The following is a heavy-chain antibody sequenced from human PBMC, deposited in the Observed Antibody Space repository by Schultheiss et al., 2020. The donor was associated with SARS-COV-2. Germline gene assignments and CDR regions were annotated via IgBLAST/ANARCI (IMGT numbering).Heavy chain of an antibody. D-gene: IGHD3-3*01. Sequence: GGSLRLSCAASGFTFSDYYMSWIRQAPGKGLEWVSAISGSGGSTYYADSVKGRFTISRDNSKNTLYLQMNSLRAEDTAVYYCAKGRTIFGVVIGSDYYYMDVWGKGTTVTVSS. CDR3: AKGRTIFGVVIGSDYYYMDV. V-gene: IGHV3-23*01. CDR2: ISGSGGST. J-gene: IGHJ6*03. CDR1: GFTFSDYY.